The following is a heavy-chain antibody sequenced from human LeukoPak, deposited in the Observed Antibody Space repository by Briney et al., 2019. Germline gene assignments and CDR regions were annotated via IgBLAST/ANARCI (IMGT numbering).Heavy chain of an antibody. J-gene: IGHJ4*02. CDR2: ISGSGGST. CDR3: ARGGSFRTGWYYFDY. V-gene: IGHV3-23*01. Sequence: GGSLRLSCAASGFTFSSYAMSWVRQAPGKGLEWVSAISGSGGSTYYADSVKGRFTISRDNSKNTLYLQMNSLRAEDTAVYYCARGGSFRTGWYYFDYWGQGTLVTVSS. CDR1: GFTFSSYA. D-gene: IGHD6-19*01.